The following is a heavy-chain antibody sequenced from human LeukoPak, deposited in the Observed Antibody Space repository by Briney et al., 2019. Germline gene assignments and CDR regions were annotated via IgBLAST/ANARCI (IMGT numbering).Heavy chain of an antibody. V-gene: IGHV3-7*01. D-gene: IGHD2-15*01. CDR2: IKQDGSEK. CDR3: ARAGPYCSGGSCQNWFDP. CDR1: GFTFSTYW. Sequence: PGGSLRLSCAASGFTFSTYWMTWVRQAPGKGLEWVANIKQDGSEKYYVDSVKGRFTISRDNAKNSLYLQMNSLRAEDTAVYYCARAGPYCSGGSCQNWFDPWGQGTLVTVSS. J-gene: IGHJ5*02.